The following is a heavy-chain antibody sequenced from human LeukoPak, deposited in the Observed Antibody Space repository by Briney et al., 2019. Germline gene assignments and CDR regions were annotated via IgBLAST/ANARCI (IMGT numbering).Heavy chain of an antibody. CDR2: IFHSGST. CDR1: GYSISSGYY. V-gene: IGHV4-38-2*02. Sequence: PSETLSLTCAVSGYSISSGYYWGWIRQPPGKGLEWIGSIFHSGSTYYNPSLKSRVNMSVDTSKNQISLKLSSVTAADTAVYYCARDLRNYYGSGSYMNYYYYGMDVWGKGTTVTVSS. D-gene: IGHD3-10*01. J-gene: IGHJ6*04. CDR3: ARDLRNYYGSGSYMNYYYYGMDV.